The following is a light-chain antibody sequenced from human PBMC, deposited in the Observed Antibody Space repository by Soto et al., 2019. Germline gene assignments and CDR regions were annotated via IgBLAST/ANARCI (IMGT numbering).Light chain of an antibody. CDR2: DAS. Sequence: EIVLTQSPATLSLSPGERATLSCRASQSISSYLAWYQQKPGQAPRLLIYDASNRATGIPARFSGSGSGTDLTLPISSLEPEDCAVYYCQQRSNWPPITFGQGTRLEIK. CDR1: QSISSY. CDR3: QQRSNWPPIT. V-gene: IGKV3-11*01. J-gene: IGKJ5*01.